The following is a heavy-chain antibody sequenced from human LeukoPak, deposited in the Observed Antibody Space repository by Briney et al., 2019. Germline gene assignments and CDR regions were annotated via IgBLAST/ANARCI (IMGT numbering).Heavy chain of an antibody. J-gene: IGHJ4*02. CDR1: GGSFNLDF. D-gene: IGHD3-16*01. V-gene: IGHV4-4*07. Sequence: SETLFLTCNVSGGSFNLDFWSWIRQPAGKGLEWIGRIFTNGNANYNPSLKSRVTMSVDTSKNQFSLSLKSVTAADTALYSCARDLKGVYFDYWGQGILVTVSS. CDR2: IFTNGNA. CDR3: ARDLKGVYFDY.